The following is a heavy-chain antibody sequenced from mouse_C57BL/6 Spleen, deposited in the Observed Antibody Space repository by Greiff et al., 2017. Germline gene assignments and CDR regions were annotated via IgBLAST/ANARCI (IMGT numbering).Heavy chain of an antibody. CDR1: GYTFTSYG. V-gene: IGHV1-81*01. CDR2: IYPRSGNT. J-gene: IGHJ3*01. CDR3: AREEDVYYFAY. D-gene: IGHD2-3*01. Sequence: QVQLKESGAELARPGASVKLSCKASGYTFTSYGISWVKQRTGQGLEWIGEIYPRSGNTYYNEKFKGKATLTADKSSSTAYMELRSLTSEGSAVYFCAREEDVYYFAYWGHATLVTVSA.